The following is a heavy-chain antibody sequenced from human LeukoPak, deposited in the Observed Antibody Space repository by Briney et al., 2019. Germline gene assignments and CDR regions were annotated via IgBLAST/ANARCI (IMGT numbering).Heavy chain of an antibody. J-gene: IGHJ4*02. CDR3: AMTDSYGDSY. D-gene: IGHD4-17*01. Sequence: PSETLSLTCTVSGGSISSYYWSLIRQSAGEGLEWIGRIYTSGSANYNPSLKSRVTMSVDTSKNQFSLKLSSVTAADTAVYYCAMTDSYGDSYWGQGTLITVSS. CDR1: GGSISSYY. CDR2: IYTSGSA. V-gene: IGHV4-4*07.